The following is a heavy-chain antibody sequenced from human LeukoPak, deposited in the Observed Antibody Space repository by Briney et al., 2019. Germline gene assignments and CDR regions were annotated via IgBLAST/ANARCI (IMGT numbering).Heavy chain of an antibody. CDR3: ARGPIVVVTSGAFDI. J-gene: IGHJ3*02. Sequence: ASVKVSCKASGYTFTSYAMNWVRQAPGQGLEWMGWMNPNSGNTGYAQKFQGRVTMTRNTSISTAYMELSSLRSEDTAVYYCARGPIVVVTSGAFDIWGQGTMVTVSS. CDR1: GYTFTSYA. CDR2: MNPNSGNT. V-gene: IGHV1-8*02. D-gene: IGHD2-21*02.